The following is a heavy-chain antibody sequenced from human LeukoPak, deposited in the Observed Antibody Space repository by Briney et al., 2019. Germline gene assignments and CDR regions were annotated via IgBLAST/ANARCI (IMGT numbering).Heavy chain of an antibody. V-gene: IGHV4-39*01. Sequence: SETLSLTCSVSGGSITYSHYYWGWVRQPPGKGLEWIGGIYYSGSTYYNPSPKSRVTISVDTSKNQFSLKLSSVTAADTAVYYCASPAPYSSDWSDYWGQGTLVTVSS. CDR3: ASPAPYSSDWSDY. CDR1: GGSITYSHYY. CDR2: IYYSGST. D-gene: IGHD6-19*01. J-gene: IGHJ4*02.